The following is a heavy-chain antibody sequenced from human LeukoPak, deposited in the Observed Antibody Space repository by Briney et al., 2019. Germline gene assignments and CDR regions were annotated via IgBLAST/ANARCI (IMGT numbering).Heavy chain of an antibody. V-gene: IGHV4-61*01. CDR1: GGSVSSGSNY. J-gene: IGHJ3*02. CDR2: IYYSGST. D-gene: IGHD2-21*02. Sequence: SSETLSLTCTVSGGSVSSGSNYWSWIRQPPGKRLEWIGYIYYSGSTNYNPSLNSRVTISLDTSKNQFSLNLSSVTAADTAVYYCARLETGAFDIWGQGTMVTVSS. CDR3: ARLETGAFDI.